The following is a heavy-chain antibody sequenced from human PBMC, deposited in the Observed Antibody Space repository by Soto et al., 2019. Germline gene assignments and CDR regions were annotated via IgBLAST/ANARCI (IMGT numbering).Heavy chain of an antibody. Sequence: QVQLQESGPGLVKPSETLSLTCSVSGGSVSNASFHWTWIRQAPGTGLEYIGYIFYTGVTNYNPSLSSRVTISLDTSKNHFSLKLNSMTAADTAVYYCVRVLDSSWYADLWGRGTLVTVS. J-gene: IGHJ2*01. V-gene: IGHV4-61*03. CDR1: GGSVSNASFH. CDR3: VRVLDSSWYADL. D-gene: IGHD3-22*01. CDR2: IFYTGVT.